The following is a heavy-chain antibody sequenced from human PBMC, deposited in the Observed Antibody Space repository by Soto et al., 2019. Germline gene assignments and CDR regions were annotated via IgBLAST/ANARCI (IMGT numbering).Heavy chain of an antibody. D-gene: IGHD4-4*01. J-gene: IGHJ6*02. CDR3: ARQVPYSSHRMDV. Sequence: EVQLVQSGGGLVKPGGSLRLSCAASGFTFSTFSMDWVRHAPGQGLEWVSSISSRSSYIYYADSVRGRFTVSRDNANKLLYLQMNSLRAEDTAVYYCARQVPYSSHRMDVWGQGTAVTVSS. CDR2: ISSRSSYI. CDR1: GFTFSTFS. V-gene: IGHV3-21*02.